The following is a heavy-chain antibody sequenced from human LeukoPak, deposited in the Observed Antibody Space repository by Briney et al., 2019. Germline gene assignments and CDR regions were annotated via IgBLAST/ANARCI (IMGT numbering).Heavy chain of an antibody. V-gene: IGHV3-7*01. J-gene: IGHJ4*02. D-gene: IGHD6-6*01. CDR3: ARDLTAGIAARLDY. CDR1: GFTFSSYW. CDR2: IKQDGSEK. Sequence: GGSLRLSCAASGFTFSSYWMGWVRQAPGKGLEWVANIKQDGSEKYYVDSVKGRFTISRDNAKNSLYLQMNSLRAEDTAVYYCARDLTAGIAARLDYWGQGTLVTVSS.